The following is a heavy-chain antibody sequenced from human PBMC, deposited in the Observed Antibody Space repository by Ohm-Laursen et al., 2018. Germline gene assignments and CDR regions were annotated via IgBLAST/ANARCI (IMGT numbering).Heavy chain of an antibody. CDR3: ARAGSNYYDSSGYSVREPLTSADLDY. D-gene: IGHD3-22*01. J-gene: IGHJ4*02. CDR2: INPSGGST. Sequence: ASVKVSCKASGYTFTSYYMHWVRQAPGQGLEWMGIINPSGGSTSYAQKFQGRVTMTRDTSTSTVYMELSSLRSEDTAVYYCARAGSNYYDSSGYSVREPLTSADLDYWGQGTLVTVSS. CDR1: GYTFTSYY. V-gene: IGHV1-46*01.